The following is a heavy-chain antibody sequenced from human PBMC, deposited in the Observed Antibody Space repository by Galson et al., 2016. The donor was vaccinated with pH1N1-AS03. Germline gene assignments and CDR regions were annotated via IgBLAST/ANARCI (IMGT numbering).Heavy chain of an antibody. J-gene: IGHJ4*02. CDR2: VYYSGTP. D-gene: IGHD6-19*01. CDR3: ARTGSNGWYYFDS. Sequence: ETLSLTCTVSGGSMSGYYWSWIRQSPERGLEWIGCVYYSGTPTYNPSLKSQVTISVDTSKNQFSLKLSSVTATDTAVYFCARTGSNGWYYFDSWGQGALVTVSS. CDR1: GGSMSGYY. V-gene: IGHV4-59*01.